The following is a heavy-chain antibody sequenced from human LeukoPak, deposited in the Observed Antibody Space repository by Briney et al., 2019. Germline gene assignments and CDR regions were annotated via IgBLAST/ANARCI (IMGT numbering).Heavy chain of an antibody. Sequence: GGSLRLSCAPSGFPFSDFSMSWVRQAPGKGVEWISTTNSGGTSTYYAESVKGRFTISRDNSKNTLYLQMSSLRVEDTAVYYCAKQSYARSLGEGGPGTLVSVSS. CDR3: AKQSYARSLGE. V-gene: IGHV3-23*01. J-gene: IGHJ4*02. D-gene: IGHD2-8*01. CDR1: GFPFSDFS. CDR2: TNSGGTST.